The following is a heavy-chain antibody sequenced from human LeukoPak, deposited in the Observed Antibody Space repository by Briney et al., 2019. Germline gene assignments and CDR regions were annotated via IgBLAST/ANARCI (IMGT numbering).Heavy chain of an antibody. V-gene: IGHV3-23*01. CDR3: AKENFGELSLMDS. CDR2: VSGNGGST. J-gene: IGHJ4*02. Sequence: GGSLRLSCAASGFTFSSYAMSWVRQAPGKGLEWVSVVSGNGGSTYYADSVKGRFSISRDNSKNTLYLQMNSLRAEDTAVYYCAKENFGELSLMDSWGQGTLVTVSS. D-gene: IGHD3-16*02. CDR1: GFTFSSYA.